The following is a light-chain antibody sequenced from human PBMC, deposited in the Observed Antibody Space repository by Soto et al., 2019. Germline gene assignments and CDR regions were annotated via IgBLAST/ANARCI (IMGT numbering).Light chain of an antibody. Sequence: EVVLTQSPDTLSVSLGERATLSCRASQSLRSSLAWYQQKPGQAPRLLIYDASTRAVGIPVRFSGGGSGTDFTLAITRLAPEDFAVYYCHQYGNGAYTFGQGTKVDIK. V-gene: IGKV3-20*01. CDR2: DAS. CDR3: HQYGNGAYT. CDR1: QSLRSS. J-gene: IGKJ2*01.